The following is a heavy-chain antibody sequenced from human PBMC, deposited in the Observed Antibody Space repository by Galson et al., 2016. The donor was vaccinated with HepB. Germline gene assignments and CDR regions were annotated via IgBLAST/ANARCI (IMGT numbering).Heavy chain of an antibody. V-gene: IGHV4-59*01. D-gene: IGHD2-2*01. Sequence: SETLSLTCTVSGGSISTYYWNWIRQSPGKGLEWIGYNDYSGSTNYNPSLKSRVTISVDTSGNQFSLKLISVTAADTAVYYCARSTSSFAPFAMDVWGQGTTVTVSS. CDR1: GGSISTYY. J-gene: IGHJ6*02. CDR2: NDYSGST. CDR3: ARSTSSFAPFAMDV.